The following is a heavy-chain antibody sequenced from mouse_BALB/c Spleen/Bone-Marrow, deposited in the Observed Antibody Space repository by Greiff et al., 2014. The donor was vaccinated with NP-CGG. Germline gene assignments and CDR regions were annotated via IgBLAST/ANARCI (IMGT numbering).Heavy chain of an antibody. J-gene: IGHJ2*01. Sequence: QVHVKQSGAELVMPGASVKMSCKASGYTFTDYWMHWVKQRPGQGLEWIGAIDTSDSYTSYNQKFKGKATLTVDESSSTAYMQLSSLTSEDSAVYYCARDYYGSHYFDYWGQGTTLTVSS. D-gene: IGHD1-1*01. V-gene: IGHV1-69*01. CDR1: GYTFTDYW. CDR2: IDTSDSYT. CDR3: ARDYYGSHYFDY.